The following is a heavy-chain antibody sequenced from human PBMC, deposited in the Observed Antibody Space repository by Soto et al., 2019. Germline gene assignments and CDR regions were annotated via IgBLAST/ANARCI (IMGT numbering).Heavy chain of an antibody. Sequence: EVQLVESGGGLVQPGRSLRLSCAASGFTFDDYAMHWVRQAPGKGLEWVSGISWNSGSIGYADSVKGRFTISRDNAKNSLYLQMNSLRAEDTALYYCAKGPKYYDSSGYLYYFDYWGQGTLVTVSS. CDR3: AKGPKYYDSSGYLYYFDY. CDR2: ISWNSGSI. D-gene: IGHD3-22*01. CDR1: GFTFDDYA. J-gene: IGHJ4*02. V-gene: IGHV3-9*01.